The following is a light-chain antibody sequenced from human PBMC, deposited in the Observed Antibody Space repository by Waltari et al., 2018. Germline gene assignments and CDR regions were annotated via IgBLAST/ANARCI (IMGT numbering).Light chain of an antibody. Sequence: DIKMTQSPSSLSASVGDTVTITCRASQGVGRFLNWYQQRPGEAPKLLIYKTSNLEGGVPSRCSGSGSGTDFTLTIDSLQPEDFATYYCQQSDGIPFTFGPGT. CDR2: KTS. CDR3: QQSDGIPFT. V-gene: IGKV1-39*01. J-gene: IGKJ2*01. CDR1: QGVGRF.